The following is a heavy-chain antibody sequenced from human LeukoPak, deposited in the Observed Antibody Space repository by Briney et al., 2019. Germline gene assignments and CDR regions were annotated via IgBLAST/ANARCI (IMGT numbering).Heavy chain of an antibody. CDR2: IFYTGIT. Sequence: SETLSLTCTVSGASIRSYYWSWIRQPPGKGLEWVGYIFYTGITNYSPSLKSRVTISADTSKNQFSLKLSSVTAADTAVYYCARDNPFKYDYVNWGQGTLVTVSS. D-gene: IGHD3-16*01. CDR3: ARDNPFKYDYVN. J-gene: IGHJ4*02. V-gene: IGHV4-59*12. CDR1: GASIRSYY.